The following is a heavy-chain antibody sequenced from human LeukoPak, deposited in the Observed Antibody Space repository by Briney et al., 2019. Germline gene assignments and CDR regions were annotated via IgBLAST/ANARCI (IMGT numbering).Heavy chain of an antibody. CDR3: AKVYRYYDSSCQH. CDR2: ISGSGGST. D-gene: IGHD3-22*01. CDR1: GFTFTSYA. V-gene: IGHV3-23*01. Sequence: GGSLRLSCAASGFTFTSYAMSWVRQAPGKGLEWVSAISGSGGSTYYADSVKGRFTISRDNSKNTLHLQMNSLRTEDTALYYCAKVYRYYDSSCQHWGQGTLVTVSS. J-gene: IGHJ1*01.